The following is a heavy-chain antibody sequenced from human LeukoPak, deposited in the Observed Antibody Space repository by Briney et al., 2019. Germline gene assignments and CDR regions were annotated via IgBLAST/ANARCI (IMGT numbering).Heavy chain of an antibody. D-gene: IGHD6-19*01. V-gene: IGHV3-73*01. CDR2: IRSKANSYAT. J-gene: IGHJ4*02. CDR1: GFTFSGFA. Sequence: GGSLRLSCAASGFTFSGFAMHWVRQASGKGLEWVGRIRSKANSYATAYAASVKGRFTISRDDSKNTAYLQMNSLRAEDTAVYYCAKLSAYIAVAGTVDYWGQGTLVTVSS. CDR3: AKLSAYIAVAGTVDY.